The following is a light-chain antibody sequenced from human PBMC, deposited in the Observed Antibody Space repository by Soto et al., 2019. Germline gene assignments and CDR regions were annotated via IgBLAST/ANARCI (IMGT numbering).Light chain of an antibody. CDR2: GAS. Sequence: EIVLTQSPGTLSLSPGERATLSCRASQSVSSSYLAWYQQKPGQAPRLLIYGASSRATGIPDRFSGSGSGTDVTLTISRLEPEDFEVYYCQQYGSSRTFGQGTKVEIK. J-gene: IGKJ1*01. CDR1: QSVSSSY. V-gene: IGKV3-20*01. CDR3: QQYGSSRT.